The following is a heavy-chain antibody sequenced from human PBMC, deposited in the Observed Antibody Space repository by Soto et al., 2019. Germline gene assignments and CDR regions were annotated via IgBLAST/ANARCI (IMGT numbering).Heavy chain of an antibody. V-gene: IGHV1-18*01. Sequence: QVQLEQSGAEVKKSGASVKVSCKASGYIFSTHGINWVRQAPGQGLEWMGWINPYNGKTNYAQKFQGSVTMTTETSRKTAYMELRRLRSADTAVYYCARGQIVLVVGGTPADYWGQGTLVTVSS. J-gene: IGHJ4*02. CDR3: ARGQIVLVVGGTPADY. CDR1: GYIFSTHG. D-gene: IGHD2-15*01. CDR2: INPYNGKT.